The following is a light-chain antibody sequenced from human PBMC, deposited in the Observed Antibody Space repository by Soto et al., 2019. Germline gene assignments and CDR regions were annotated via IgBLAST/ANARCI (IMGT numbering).Light chain of an antibody. V-gene: IGLV3-1*01. Sequence: SYELTQPPSVSVSPGQTASITCSGDKLGDKYACWYQQKPGQSPVLVIXXXSXXPXXXXXXXXXXXSGNTATLTISGTQAMXEADYYCQAWDSSTAVFGGGTKLTVL. CDR1: KLGDKY. CDR3: QAWDSSTAV. J-gene: IGLJ2*01. CDR2: XXS.